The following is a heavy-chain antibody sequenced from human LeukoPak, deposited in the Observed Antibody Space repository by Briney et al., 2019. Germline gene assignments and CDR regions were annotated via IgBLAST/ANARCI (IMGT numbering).Heavy chain of an antibody. CDR2: IIHSGST. D-gene: IGHD7-27*01. CDR1: GGSFSAYS. J-gene: IGHJ6*03. V-gene: IGHV4-34*01. CDR3: ARGLTELGTAYYYYMDV. Sequence: PSETLSLTCAVYGGSFSAYSWSWIRQSPGKGLEWIADIIHSGSTNYNSSLKSRVTISLDTSKNQFSLNLTSVTAADTAVYYRARGLTELGTAYYYYMDVWGKGTTVIVSS.